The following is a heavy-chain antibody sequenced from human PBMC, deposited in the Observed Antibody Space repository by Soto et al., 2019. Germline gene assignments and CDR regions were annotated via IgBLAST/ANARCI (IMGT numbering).Heavy chain of an antibody. Sequence: GSLRLSCAASGFTFSSYAMSWVRQAPGKGLEWVSAISGSGGSTYYADSVKGRFTISRDNSKNTLYLQMNSLRAEDTAVYYCAKGRFLGYSSSWHLHGYFDYWGQGTLVTVSS. CDR1: GFTFSSYA. J-gene: IGHJ4*02. D-gene: IGHD6-13*01. V-gene: IGHV3-23*01. CDR2: ISGSGGST. CDR3: AKGRFLGYSSSWHLHGYFDY.